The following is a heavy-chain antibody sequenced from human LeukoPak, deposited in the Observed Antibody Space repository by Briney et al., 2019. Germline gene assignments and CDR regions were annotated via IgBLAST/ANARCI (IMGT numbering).Heavy chain of an antibody. CDR1: GLAFSDYW. CDR3: AKGVGDAKSGPGRQYFFDF. CDR2: IKNKGNGK. D-gene: IGHD4-17*01. Sequence: GGSLRLSCAASGLAFSDYWMSWVRQAPGKGLEWVARIKNKGNGKNYVYSVRGRFTISRANAKKTLYLQMNSQRPKDTALYFCAKGVGDAKSGPGRQYFFDFWGQGILVTVSS. V-gene: IGHV3-7*03. J-gene: IGHJ4*02.